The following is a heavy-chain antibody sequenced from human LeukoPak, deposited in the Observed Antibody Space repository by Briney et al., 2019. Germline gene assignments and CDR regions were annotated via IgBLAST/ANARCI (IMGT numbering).Heavy chain of an antibody. CDR2: ISYDGSNK. V-gene: IGHV3-30*04. Sequence: PGGSLRLSCAASGFTFSSYAMHWVRQAPGKGLEWVAVISYDGSNKYYADSVRGRFTISRDNSKNTLYLQMNSLRAEDTAVYYCARDSDVFTPYYFDYWGQGTLVTVSS. J-gene: IGHJ4*02. CDR1: GFTFSSYA. D-gene: IGHD3-16*01. CDR3: ARDSDVFTPYYFDY.